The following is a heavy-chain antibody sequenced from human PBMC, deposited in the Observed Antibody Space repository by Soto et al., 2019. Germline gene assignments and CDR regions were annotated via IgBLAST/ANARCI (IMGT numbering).Heavy chain of an antibody. CDR2: VSSDGDTK. Sequence: WGSLRLSCAASGFTFSSYAMSWVRQPPGKGLEWVAGVSSDGDTKYYADSAKGRFTISRDNSENTLYLQMNSLRVEDTAVYYCAKGSIVGATKDWFDPWGQGTLVTVSS. CDR3: AKGSIVGATKDWFDP. J-gene: IGHJ5*02. D-gene: IGHD1-26*01. V-gene: IGHV3-23*01. CDR1: GFTFSSYA.